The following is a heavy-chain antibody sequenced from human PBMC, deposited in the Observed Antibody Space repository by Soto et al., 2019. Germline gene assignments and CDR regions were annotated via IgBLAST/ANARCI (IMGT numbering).Heavy chain of an antibody. D-gene: IGHD6-13*01. Sequence: SETLSLTCAVSGVPIGCYYWSWIRQPPGKGLEWVANMYYSGSTNYNPSLKSRVTISLDTSKNQLSLNLSSVTAADTAMYYCARALSTWYYFDYWGQGTLVTVS. CDR2: MYYSGST. CDR1: GVPIGCYY. J-gene: IGHJ4*02. V-gene: IGHV4-59*01. CDR3: ARALSTWYYFDY.